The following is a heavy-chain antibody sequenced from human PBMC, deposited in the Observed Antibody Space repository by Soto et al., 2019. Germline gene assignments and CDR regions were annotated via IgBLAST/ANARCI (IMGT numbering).Heavy chain of an antibody. CDR2: IIPVFGTA. CDR1: GGAFSSYA. D-gene: IGHD3-22*01. CDR3: ARDLFGDSSGYYLGY. J-gene: IGHJ4*02. Sequence: GASVKVSCKASGGAFSSYAISWVRQAPGQGLEWMGGIIPVFGTANYAQKFQGRVTITADESTSTAYMEVGSLRSEDTAVYYCARDLFGDSSGYYLGYWGQGTLVTVSS. V-gene: IGHV1-69*13.